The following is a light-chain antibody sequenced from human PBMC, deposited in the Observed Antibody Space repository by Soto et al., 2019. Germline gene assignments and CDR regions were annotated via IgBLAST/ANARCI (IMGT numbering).Light chain of an antibody. CDR3: QTWGTGIRV. CDR1: SWHSSYA. V-gene: IGLV4-69*01. J-gene: IGLJ3*02. CDR2: LNSDGSH. Sequence: QLVLTQSASASASLGASVKLTCTLRSWHSSYAIAWYQQRPEKGHRYLMKLNSDGSHSKGDGIPDRFSGSSSGAERYLTIPSLQSQDEADYYWQTWGTGIRVFGGATQLTVL.